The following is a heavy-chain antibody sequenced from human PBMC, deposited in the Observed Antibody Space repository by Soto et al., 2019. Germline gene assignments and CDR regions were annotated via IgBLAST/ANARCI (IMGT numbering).Heavy chain of an antibody. D-gene: IGHD2-2*01. J-gene: IGHJ6*02. CDR3: AKGRPGGVYYGMDV. CDR1: GFTFDDYA. V-gene: IGHV3-9*01. Sequence: VQLVESGGGLVQPGRSLRLSCAASGFTFDDYAMHWVRQAPGKGLEWVSGLSWNTGSIGYADSVKGRFTISRDNAKNSLYLQMNSLTPEDTALYYCAKGRPGGVYYGMDVWGQGTKVTVSS. CDR2: LSWNTGSI.